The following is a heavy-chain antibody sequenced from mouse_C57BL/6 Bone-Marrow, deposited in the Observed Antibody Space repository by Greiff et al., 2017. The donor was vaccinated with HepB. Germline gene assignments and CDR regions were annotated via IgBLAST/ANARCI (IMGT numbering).Heavy chain of an antibody. V-gene: IGHV1-15*01. CDR3: TRSGTWAWFAY. Sequence: VKLMESGAELVRPGASVTLSCKASGYTFTDYEMHWVKQTPVHGLEWIGAIDPETGGTAYNQKFKGKAILTADKSSSTAYMELRSLTSEDSAVYYCTRSGTWAWFAYWGQGTLVTVSA. CDR1: GYTFTDYE. J-gene: IGHJ3*01. CDR2: IDPETGGT. D-gene: IGHD4-1*01.